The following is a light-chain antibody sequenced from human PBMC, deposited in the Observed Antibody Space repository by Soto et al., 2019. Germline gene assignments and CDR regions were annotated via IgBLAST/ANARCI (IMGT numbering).Light chain of an antibody. CDR1: SSNIGAGYD. CDR3: QAYDSSLSGSGV. CDR2: GNS. Sequence: QPVLTQPPSVSGAPGQRVTISCTGSSSNIGAGYDVHWYQQLPGTAPKLLIYGNSNRPSGVPDRFSGSKSGTSASLAITGLQEEDEADYYCQAYDSSLSGSGVFGGGTKLTVL. V-gene: IGLV1-40*01. J-gene: IGLJ2*01.